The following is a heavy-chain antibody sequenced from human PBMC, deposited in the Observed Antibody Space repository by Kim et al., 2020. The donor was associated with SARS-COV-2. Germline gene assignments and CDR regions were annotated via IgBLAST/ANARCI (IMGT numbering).Heavy chain of an antibody. CDR3: ARGGGVATITPLVAY. J-gene: IGHJ4*01. D-gene: IGHD5-12*01. CDR2: ISSNGGST. Sequence: GGSLRLSCAASGFTFSSYAMHWVRQAPGKGLEYVSAISSNGGSTYYANSVKGRFTISRDYSKNTLYLQMGSLRAEDMAVYYCARGGGVATITPLVAYWA. CDR1: GFTFSSYA. V-gene: IGHV3-64*01.